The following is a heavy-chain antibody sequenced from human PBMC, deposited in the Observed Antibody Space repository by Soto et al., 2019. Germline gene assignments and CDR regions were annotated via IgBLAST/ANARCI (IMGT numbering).Heavy chain of an antibody. CDR1: GGSISSYC. CDR2: IYYSGST. D-gene: IGHD6-13*01. V-gene: IGHV4-59*01. Sequence: SETLSLTCTVSGGSISSYCWSWIRQPPGKGLEWIGYIYYSGSTNYNPSLKSRVTISVDTSKNQFSLKLSSVTAADTAVYYCARAAAAGIGHYFDYWGQGTLVTVSS. CDR3: ARAAAAGIGHYFDY. J-gene: IGHJ4*02.